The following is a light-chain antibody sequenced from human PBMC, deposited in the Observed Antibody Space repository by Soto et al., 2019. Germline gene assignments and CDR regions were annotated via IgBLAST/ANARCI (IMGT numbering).Light chain of an antibody. CDR1: QTISSW. CDR3: QQYGSSPLT. Sequence: DIQMTQSPSTLSGSVGDRVTITCRASQTISSWLAWYQQKPGKAPKPLIYKASTLKSGVPSRFSGSGSGADFTLTISRLEPEDFAVYYCQQYGSSPLTFGGGTKVDIK. V-gene: IGKV1-5*03. CDR2: KAS. J-gene: IGKJ4*01.